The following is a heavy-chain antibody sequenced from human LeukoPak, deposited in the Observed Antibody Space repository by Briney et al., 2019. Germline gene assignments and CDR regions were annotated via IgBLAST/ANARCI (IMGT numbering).Heavy chain of an antibody. CDR3: ATGAASYYGD. V-gene: IGHV1-2*02. Sequence: ASVKVSCKASGYTFTAYYMHWVRQAPGQGLEWMGWINPNSGDTNYAQKFQGRVTMARDTSINTVYMQLSRLRSDDTAVYYCATGAASYYGDWGQGTLVSVSS. CDR1: GYTFTAYY. CDR2: INPNSGDT. D-gene: IGHD1-26*01. J-gene: IGHJ4*02.